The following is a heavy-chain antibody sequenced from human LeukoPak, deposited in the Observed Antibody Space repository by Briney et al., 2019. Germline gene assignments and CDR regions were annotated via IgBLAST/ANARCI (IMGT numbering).Heavy chain of an antibody. D-gene: IGHD3-16*01. Sequence: PGGSLRLSCAASGFTFSSYWMSWARQAPGKGLEWVANIKQDGSEKYYADSVKGRFTISRDNAKNSLYLQMNSLRAEDTAVYYCARVDYDYVWGSYALRYFDYWGQGTLVTVSS. CDR1: GFTFSSYW. V-gene: IGHV3-7*01. CDR2: IKQDGSEK. CDR3: ARVDYDYVWGSYALRYFDY. J-gene: IGHJ4*02.